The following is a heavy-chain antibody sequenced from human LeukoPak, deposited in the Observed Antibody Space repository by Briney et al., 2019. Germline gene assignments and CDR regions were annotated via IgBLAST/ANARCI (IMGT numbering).Heavy chain of an antibody. CDR3: ARGGLEPVDY. Sequence: GGSLRLSCAVSGLTFSKYWMHWVRQGTGKGLVWVSRINEDGTTTSYADSVKGRFTISRDNAKNTLYLQMNGLRAEDTAVYYCARGGLEPVDYWGQGTLVTVSS. D-gene: IGHD1-14*01. J-gene: IGHJ4*02. CDR2: INEDGTTT. V-gene: IGHV3-74*01. CDR1: GLTFSKYW.